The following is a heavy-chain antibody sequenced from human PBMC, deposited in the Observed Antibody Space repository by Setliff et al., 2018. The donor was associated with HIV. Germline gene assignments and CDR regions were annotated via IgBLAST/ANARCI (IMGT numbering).Heavy chain of an antibody. CDR2: MNPNSGNA. CDR3: ARGHLDYNFWDEVLGNWFDP. D-gene: IGHD3-3*01. J-gene: IGHJ5*02. Sequence: ASVKVSCKASGYTFTNYDINWVRQAPGQGLEWMGWMNPNSGNAGYAQKFQGRVTMTRNTSIRTAYMELSSLRSEDTAVYYCARGHLDYNFWDEVLGNWFDPWGQGTLVTVSS. CDR1: GYTFTNYD. V-gene: IGHV1-8*02.